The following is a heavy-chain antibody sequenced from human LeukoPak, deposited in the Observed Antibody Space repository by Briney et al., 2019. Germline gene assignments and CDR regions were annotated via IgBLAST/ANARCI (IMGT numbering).Heavy chain of an antibody. J-gene: IGHJ4*02. CDR3: ARDSGSYYSPDY. V-gene: IGHV3-30-3*01. CDR1: GFTFSSYA. Sequence: GGSLRLSYAASGFTFSSYAMHWVRQAPGKGLEWVAVISYDGSNKYYADSVKGRFTISRDNSKNTLYLQMNSLRAEDTAVYYCARDSGSYYSPDYWGQGTLVTVSA. CDR2: ISYDGSNK. D-gene: IGHD1-26*01.